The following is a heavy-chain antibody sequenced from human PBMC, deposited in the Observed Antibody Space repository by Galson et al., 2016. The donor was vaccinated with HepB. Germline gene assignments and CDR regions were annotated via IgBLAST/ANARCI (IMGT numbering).Heavy chain of an antibody. CDR1: GFTFSDYY. CDR2: ISGRGTIV. Sequence: SLRLSCAAYGFTFSDYYMNWVRQAPGKSLEWIASISGRGTIVKYADSVKGRFTISRDNAKSSMSLQMNSLRAEDTAVYYCVRDGSSRWHFDNWGQGTLITVSS. J-gene: IGHJ4*02. V-gene: IGHV3-11*04. CDR3: VRDGSSRWHFDN. D-gene: IGHD1-26*01.